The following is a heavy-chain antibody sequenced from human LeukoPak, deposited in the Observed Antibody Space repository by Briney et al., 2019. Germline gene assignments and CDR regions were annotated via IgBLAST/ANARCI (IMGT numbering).Heavy chain of an antibody. D-gene: IGHD5-18*01. CDR1: GGSFSGYY. J-gene: IGHJ3*02. CDR2: INHSGST. V-gene: IGHV4-34*01. Sequence: SETLSLTCAVYGGSFSGYYWSWIRQPPGKGLEWIGEINHSGSTNYNPSLKSRVTISVDTSKNQFSLKLSSVTAADTAVYYCARDLGYSYASYAFDIWGQGTMVTVSS. CDR3: ARDLGYSYASYAFDI.